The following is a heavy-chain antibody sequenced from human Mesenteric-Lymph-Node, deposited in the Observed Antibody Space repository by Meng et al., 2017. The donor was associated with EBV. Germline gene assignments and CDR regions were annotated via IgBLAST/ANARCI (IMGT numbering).Heavy chain of an antibody. V-gene: IGHV4-39*07. CDR1: GGFISRSGFY. J-gene: IGHJ4*02. D-gene: IGHD3-3*01. CDR2: VSYSGTT. CDR3: AGRGFYTLFDY. Sequence: RQLQGWGPGLGKPSETLAIPCTVSGGFISRSGFYWGWICQPPGKGLEWIGRVSYSGTTSYNPSLRSRVTISADTSKNQFSLRLTSLTAADTAIYYCAGRGFYTLFDYWGQGTLVTVSS.